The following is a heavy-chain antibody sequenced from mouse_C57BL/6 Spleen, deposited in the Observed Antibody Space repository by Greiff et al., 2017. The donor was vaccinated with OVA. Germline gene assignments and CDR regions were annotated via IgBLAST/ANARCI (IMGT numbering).Heavy chain of an antibody. CDR1: GYTFTDYY. Sequence: QVQLQQSGPELVKPGASVKISCKASGYTFTDYYINWVKQRPGQGLEWIGWIFPGSGSTYYNEKVKGKATLTVDKSSSTAYMLLSSLTSEDSAVYFCARSGTAQRVWFAYWGQGTLVTVSA. CDR2: IFPGSGST. CDR3: ARSGTAQRVWFAY. D-gene: IGHD3-2*02. V-gene: IGHV1-75*01. J-gene: IGHJ3*01.